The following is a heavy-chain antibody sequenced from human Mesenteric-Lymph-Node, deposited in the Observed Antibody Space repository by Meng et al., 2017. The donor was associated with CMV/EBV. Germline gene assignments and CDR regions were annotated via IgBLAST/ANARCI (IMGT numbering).Heavy chain of an antibody. CDR1: GGSVSGGTDY. D-gene: IGHD1-26*01. Sequence: SETLSLTCSVSGGSVSGGTDYWTWIRQPPGKGLEWIGYIYHTGTTNYNPSLKSRVTISLDTSKNQFSLNLNSVTAADTAVYFCARGAGSSYADWGQGTLVTVSS. V-gene: IGHV4-61*01. CDR3: ARGAGSSYAD. J-gene: IGHJ4*02. CDR2: IYHTGTT.